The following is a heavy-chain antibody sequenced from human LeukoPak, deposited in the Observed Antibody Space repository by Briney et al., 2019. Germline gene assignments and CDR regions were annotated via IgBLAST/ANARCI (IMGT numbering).Heavy chain of an antibody. J-gene: IGHJ4*02. D-gene: IGHD2-2*01. CDR2: ISAYNGNT. Sequence: ASVKVSCKASGYTFTSYGISWVRQAPGQGLEWMGWISAYNGNTNYAQKLQGRVTMTTDTSTSTAYMELRSLRSDDTAVYYCARAASKKERRDIVVVPDYWGQGTLVTVSS. CDR1: GYTFTSYG. CDR3: ARAASKKERRDIVVVPDY. V-gene: IGHV1-18*01.